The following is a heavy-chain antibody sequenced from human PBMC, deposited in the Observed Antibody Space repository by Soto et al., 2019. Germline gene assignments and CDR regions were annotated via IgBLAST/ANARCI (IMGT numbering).Heavy chain of an antibody. Sequence: SETLSLTCTVSGGSVSSGSYYWSWIRQPPGKGLEWIGYIYYSGSTNYNPSLKSRVTISVDTSKNQFSLKFSSVTAADTALYYCASAHFKYYYGSSGYYDYFGQGTLVTVSS. V-gene: IGHV4-61*01. J-gene: IGHJ4*02. D-gene: IGHD3-22*01. CDR1: GGSVSSGSYY. CDR2: IYYSGST. CDR3: ASAHFKYYYGSSGYYDY.